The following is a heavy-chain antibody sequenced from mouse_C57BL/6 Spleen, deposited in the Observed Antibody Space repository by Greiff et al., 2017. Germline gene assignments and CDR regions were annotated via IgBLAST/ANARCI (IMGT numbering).Heavy chain of an antibody. CDR1: GFNIKNTY. Sequence: VQLQQSVAELVRPGASVKLSCTASGFNIKNTYMHWVKQRPEQGLEWIGRINPANGNTKYAPKFQGKATITADTSSSTAYLQLSSLTSEDTAIYYCAAYYSTPSWFAYWGQGTLVTVSA. CDR3: AAYYSTPSWFAY. D-gene: IGHD2-5*01. V-gene: IGHV14-3*01. CDR2: INPANGNT. J-gene: IGHJ3*01.